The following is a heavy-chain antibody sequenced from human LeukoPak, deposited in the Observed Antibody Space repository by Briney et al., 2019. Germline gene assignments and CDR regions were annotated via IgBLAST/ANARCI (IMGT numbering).Heavy chain of an antibody. CDR1: GYIFSDYY. Sequence: GESLKISCKASGYIFSDYYMHWVRQAPGQGLEWLGWINPKSGAADYAQQFRGRVTMTRDTSINTDYMEMKRVTSDDTAVYYCARGAEAETSPLDFWGQGTLVTVSS. J-gene: IGHJ4*02. CDR2: INPKSGAA. D-gene: IGHD6-13*01. V-gene: IGHV1-2*02. CDR3: ARGAEAETSPLDF.